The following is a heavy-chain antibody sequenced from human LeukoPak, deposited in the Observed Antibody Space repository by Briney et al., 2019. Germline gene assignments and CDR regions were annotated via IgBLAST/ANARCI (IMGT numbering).Heavy chain of an antibody. D-gene: IGHD3-22*01. V-gene: IGHV3-23*01. CDR1: GFTFSSYG. CDR3: AKFIYYDSSGYYPLFDY. CDR2: ISGSGGST. Sequence: PGGSLRLSCAASGFTFSSYGMSWVRQAPGKGLEWVSAISGSGGSTYYADSVKGRFTISRDNSKNTLYLQMNSLRAEDTAVYYCAKFIYYDSSGYYPLFDYWGQGTLVTVSS. J-gene: IGHJ4*02.